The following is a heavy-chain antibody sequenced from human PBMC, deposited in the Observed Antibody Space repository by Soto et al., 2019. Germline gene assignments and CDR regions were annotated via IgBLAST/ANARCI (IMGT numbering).Heavy chain of an antibody. CDR3: ARGGWDFWSGYSPLDY. J-gene: IGHJ4*02. V-gene: IGHV4-31*03. CDR1: GGSISSGGYY. Sequence: SETLSLTCTVSGGSISSGGYYWSWIRQHPGKGLEWIGYIYYSGSTYYNPSLKSRDTISVDTSKNQFSLRLSSVTAADTAVYYCARGGWDFWSGYSPLDYWGQGTTVTVSS. CDR2: IYYSGST. D-gene: IGHD3-3*01.